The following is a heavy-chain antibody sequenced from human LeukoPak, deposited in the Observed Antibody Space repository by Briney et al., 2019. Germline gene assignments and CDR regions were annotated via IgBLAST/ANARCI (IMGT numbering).Heavy chain of an antibody. Sequence: ASVKVSCKASGYTFTSYDINWVRQATGQGLEWMGWMNPNSGNTGHAQKFQGRVTMTRKTSISTAYMELSSLRSEETAVYYCARGALSRSYYYYYMDVWGKGTTVTVSS. J-gene: IGHJ6*03. D-gene: IGHD5/OR15-5a*01. CDR2: MNPNSGNT. CDR3: ARGALSRSYYYYYMDV. CDR1: GYTFTSYD. V-gene: IGHV1-8*01.